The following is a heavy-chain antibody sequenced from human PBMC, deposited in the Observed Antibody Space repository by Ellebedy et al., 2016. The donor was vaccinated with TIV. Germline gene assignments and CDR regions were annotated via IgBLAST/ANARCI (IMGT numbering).Heavy chain of an antibody. CDR3: AREDYGDYPHYYGMDV. CDR2: ISSSSSYT. CDR1: GFTFSGYY. D-gene: IGHD4-17*01. Sequence: GGSLRLSCAASGFTFSGYYMSWIRQAPGKGLEWVSYISSSSSYTNYADSVKGRFTISRDNAKNSLYLQMNSLRAEDTAVYYCAREDYGDYPHYYGMDVWGQGTTVTVSS. V-gene: IGHV3-11*06. J-gene: IGHJ6*02.